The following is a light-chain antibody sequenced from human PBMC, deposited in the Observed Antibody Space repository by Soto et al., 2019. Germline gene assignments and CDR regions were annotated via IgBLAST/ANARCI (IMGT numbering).Light chain of an antibody. Sequence: EIVMTQSPATLSVFPGERATLSCRASQSVSSNLAWFQHKPGQAPRLLIYGASIRATGIPARFSGSGSRTEFTLTISSLQSEDVAVYYCQQYKNWWTFGQGTK. V-gene: IGKV3-15*01. CDR2: GAS. J-gene: IGKJ1*01. CDR1: QSVSSN. CDR3: QQYKNWWT.